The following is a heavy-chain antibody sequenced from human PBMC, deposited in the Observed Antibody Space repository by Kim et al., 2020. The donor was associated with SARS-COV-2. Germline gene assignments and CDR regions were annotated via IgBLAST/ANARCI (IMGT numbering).Heavy chain of an antibody. Sequence: FQGRVTMTEDTSTDTAYMELSSLRSEDTAVYYCATGSPYYYDSSGYYFDYWGQGTLVTVSS. V-gene: IGHV1-24*01. J-gene: IGHJ4*02. D-gene: IGHD3-22*01. CDR3: ATGSPYYYDSSGYYFDY.